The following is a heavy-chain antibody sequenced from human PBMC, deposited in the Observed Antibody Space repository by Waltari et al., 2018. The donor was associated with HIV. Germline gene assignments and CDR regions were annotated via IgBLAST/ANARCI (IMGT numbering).Heavy chain of an antibody. D-gene: IGHD2-21*01. CDR2: ISTSNGNT. Sequence: HVQTVLSGAEVQQPRTSVKVSCETSGYRSISHSINWARQAPGQGLEWMGWISTSNGNTKYVDKFPGRLTLTTDTITNIAYLELRNLRTDDTAIYYCARGIHIMVVSAPMAFDVWGQGTLVTVSS. V-gene: IGHV1-18*04. CDR1: GYRSISHS. CDR3: ARGIHIMVVSAPMAFDV. J-gene: IGHJ3*01.